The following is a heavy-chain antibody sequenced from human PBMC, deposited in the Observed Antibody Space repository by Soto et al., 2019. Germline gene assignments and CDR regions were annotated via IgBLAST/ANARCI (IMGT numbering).Heavy chain of an antibody. CDR3: VRPRPSGENYGMDV. V-gene: IGHV3-53*01. D-gene: IGHD3-16*01. CDR1: GLTVSHNY. Sequence: GGSLRLSCVASGLTVSHNYMAWVRQAPEMGLEWVSILYTEGTTYYADSVKGRFTISRDSSKNTLFLQMDSLRAEDTAVYYCVRPRPSGENYGMDVWGQGXTVTVSS. CDR2: LYTEGTT. J-gene: IGHJ6*02.